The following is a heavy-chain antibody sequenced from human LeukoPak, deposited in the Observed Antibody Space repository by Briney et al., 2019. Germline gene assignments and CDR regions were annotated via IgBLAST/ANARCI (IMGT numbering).Heavy chain of an antibody. CDR2: IKPDGSEK. V-gene: IGHV3-7*01. CDR3: AKGVTGDYYYYGMDV. Sequence: GGSLRLSCAASGFTFSNYWMTWVRQAPGKGPEWVAAIKPDGSEKYYVDSVKGRFTISRDNAKKSLDLQMNSLRAEDTAVYYCAKGVTGDYYYYGMDVWGQGTTVTVSS. CDR1: GFTFSNYW. J-gene: IGHJ6*02. D-gene: IGHD2-21*02.